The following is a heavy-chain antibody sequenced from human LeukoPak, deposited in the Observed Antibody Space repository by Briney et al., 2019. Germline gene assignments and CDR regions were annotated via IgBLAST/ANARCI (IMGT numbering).Heavy chain of an antibody. Sequence: GGSLRLSCAVSGFSFSTYWMNWVRQAPGEGLEWVANINQAGSDKYYVDSVKGRFTISRDNAKNSLYLQMSSLRAEDTAVYYCGRGDPDYWGQGTLVTVSS. J-gene: IGHJ4*02. CDR2: INQAGSDK. V-gene: IGHV3-7*01. CDR1: GFSFSTYW. CDR3: GRGDPDY.